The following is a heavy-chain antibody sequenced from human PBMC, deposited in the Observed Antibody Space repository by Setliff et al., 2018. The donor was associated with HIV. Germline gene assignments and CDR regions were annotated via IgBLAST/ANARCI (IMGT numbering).Heavy chain of an antibody. CDR1: GGSFSGYY. CDR2: INHSGST. Sequence: SETLSLTCAVYGGSFSGYYWSWIRQPPGKGLEWIGEINHSGSTNYNPSLKSRVTISVDTSKNQFSLKLSSVTASDTAVYYCNIYYYYYMDVWGKGTTVTVSS. CDR3: NIYYYYYMDV. J-gene: IGHJ6*03. V-gene: IGHV4-34*01.